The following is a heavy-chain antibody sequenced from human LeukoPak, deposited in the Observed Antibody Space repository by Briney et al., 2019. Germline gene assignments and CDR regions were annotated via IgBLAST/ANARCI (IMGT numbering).Heavy chain of an antibody. J-gene: IGHJ3*02. CDR2: IYYSGST. Sequence: SETLSLTCTVSGGSISSYYWSWIRQPPGKGLEWIGYIYYSGSTNYNPSLKSRVTISVDTSKNQFSLKLSSVTAADTAVYYCARDSYYYDSSGYSAFGIWGQGTMVTVSS. CDR3: ARDSYYYDSSGYSAFGI. D-gene: IGHD3-22*01. V-gene: IGHV4-59*01. CDR1: GGSISSYY.